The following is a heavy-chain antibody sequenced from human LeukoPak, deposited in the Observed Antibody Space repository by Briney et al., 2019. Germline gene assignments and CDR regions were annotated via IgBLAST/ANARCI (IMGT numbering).Heavy chain of an antibody. CDR3: ARIFLRPHWYFDL. CDR1: GGSISSSSYY. V-gene: IGHV4-31*03. Sequence: SETLSLTCTVSGGSISSSSYYWGWIRQPPGKGLEWIGYIYYSGSTYYNPSLKSRVTISVDTSKNQFSLKLSSVTAADTAVYYCARIFLRPHWYFDLWGRGTLVTVSS. D-gene: IGHD4-17*01. CDR2: IYYSGST. J-gene: IGHJ2*01.